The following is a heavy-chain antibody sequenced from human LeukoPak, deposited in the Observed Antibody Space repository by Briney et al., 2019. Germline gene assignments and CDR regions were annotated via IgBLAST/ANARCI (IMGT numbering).Heavy chain of an antibody. CDR3: VRDPSGSGFAFDS. CDR2: ISSNNNYI. CDR1: GFTFSSYS. Sequence: KTGGSLRLSCAASGFTFSSYSMNWVRQAPGEGLEWVASISSNNNYIYYADSVKGRFTISRDNAKNSLYLQMNSLRAEDTAVYYCVRDPSGSGFAFDSWGQGALVTVSS. V-gene: IGHV3-21*01. D-gene: IGHD1-1*01. J-gene: IGHJ5*01.